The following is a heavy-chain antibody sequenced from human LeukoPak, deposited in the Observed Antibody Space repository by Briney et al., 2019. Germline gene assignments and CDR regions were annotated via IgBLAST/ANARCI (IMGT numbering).Heavy chain of an antibody. CDR1: GFTFSSYT. CDR2: ITRSSTYI. CDR3: ARDQTPIDY. J-gene: IGHJ4*02. Sequence: KSGGSLRLSCVASGFTFSSYTMTWVRQAPGQGLEWVSSITRSSTYIYHADSVKGRFTISRDNANNSLYLHMNRLRGEDTAVYFCARDQTPIDYWGQGTLVTVSS. V-gene: IGHV3-21*01.